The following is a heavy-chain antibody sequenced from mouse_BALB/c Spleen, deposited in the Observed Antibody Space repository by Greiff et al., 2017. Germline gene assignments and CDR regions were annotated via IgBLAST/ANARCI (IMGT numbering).Heavy chain of an antibody. CDR3: ARARDGYYFYAMDY. V-gene: IGHV5-17*02. D-gene: IGHD2-3*01. J-gene: IGHJ4*01. CDR1: GFTFSSFG. CDR2: ISSGSSTI. Sequence: EVQLQQSGGGLVQPGGSRKLSCAASGFTFSSFGMHWVRQAPEKGLEWVAYISSGSSTIYYADTVKGRFTISRDNPKNTLFLQMTSLRSEDTAMYYCARARDGYYFYAMDYWGQGTSVTVSS.